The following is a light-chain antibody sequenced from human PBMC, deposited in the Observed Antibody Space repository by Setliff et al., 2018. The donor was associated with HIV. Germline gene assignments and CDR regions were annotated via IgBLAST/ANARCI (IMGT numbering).Light chain of an antibody. Sequence: QSALTQPASVSGSPGQSITISCTGGDDNIANYESVSWYQQHPGEVPKLIIYEVAERPSGISDRFSGSKSGNTASLTISGXQTEDEAHYYCCSYVSGDTWIFGGGTKVTVL. CDR2: EVA. J-gene: IGLJ2*01. CDR3: CSYVSGDTWI. V-gene: IGLV2-23*02. CDR1: DDNIANYES.